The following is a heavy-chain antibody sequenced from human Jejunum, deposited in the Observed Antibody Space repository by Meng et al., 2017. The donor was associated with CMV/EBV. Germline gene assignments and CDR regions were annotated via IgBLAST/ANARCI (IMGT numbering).Heavy chain of an antibody. CDR1: EFPFSGYR. D-gene: IGHD5-18*01. CDR3: AKSLVDTAMDLDE. CDR2: ISYDGRNK. J-gene: IGHJ4*02. Sequence: ASEFPFSGYRMHWVRLAPGKGLGWVAAISYDGRNKDYADSARGRFTISRDNSKNTLFLEMNSLSNEDTAVYYCAKSLVDTAMDLDEWSQETLVTVSS. V-gene: IGHV3-30*18.